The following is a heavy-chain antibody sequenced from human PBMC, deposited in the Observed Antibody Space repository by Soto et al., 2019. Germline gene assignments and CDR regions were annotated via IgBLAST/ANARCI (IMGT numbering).Heavy chain of an antibody. J-gene: IGHJ4*02. Sequence: GGSLRLSCAASGFTFSSYGMHWVRQAPGKGLEWVAVIWNDGSNKYYADSVKGRFTISRDNSKNTLYLQMNSLRAEDTAVYYCARDQLQQQLDWFDYWGQGTLVTVSS. D-gene: IGHD6-13*01. CDR3: ARDQLQQQLDWFDY. V-gene: IGHV3-33*01. CDR1: GFTFSSYG. CDR2: IWNDGSNK.